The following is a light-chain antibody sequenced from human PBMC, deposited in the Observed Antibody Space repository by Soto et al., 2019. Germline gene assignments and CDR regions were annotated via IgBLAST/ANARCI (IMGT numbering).Light chain of an antibody. Sequence: DIQMTQSLSSLSASVGDRVTITCQANQDINNSLNWYQQRPGEAPKLLIYDASIWEAGVPSRFSGSGFGTTFTLTISSLQPEDFATYYCQQFDNLPLTFGGGTKVELK. CDR2: DAS. J-gene: IGKJ4*01. CDR3: QQFDNLPLT. CDR1: QDINNS. V-gene: IGKV1-33*01.